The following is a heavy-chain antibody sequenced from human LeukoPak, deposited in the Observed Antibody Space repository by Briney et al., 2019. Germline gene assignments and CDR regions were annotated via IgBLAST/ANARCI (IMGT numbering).Heavy chain of an antibody. D-gene: IGHD6-13*01. V-gene: IGHV1-2*02. Sequence: ASVKVSCKASGYTFTGYYMHWVRQAPGQGLEWMGWINPNSGGTNYAQKFQGRVTMTRDTSISTAYMELSRLRSDDTAVYYCARAGSRSSWYGPPYSWFDPWGQGTLVTVSS. CDR1: GYTFTGYY. CDR3: ARAGSRSSWYGPPYSWFDP. CDR2: INPNSGGT. J-gene: IGHJ5*02.